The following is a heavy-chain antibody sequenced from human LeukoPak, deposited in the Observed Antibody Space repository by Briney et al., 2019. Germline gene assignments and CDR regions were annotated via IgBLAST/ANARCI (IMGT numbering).Heavy chain of an antibody. Sequence: SETLSLTCNVSGGSISNYFWSWIRQPPGGGLEWIGYIYHSGSTYYNPSLKSRVTISLDTSKNQFSLKLTSVTAADTAVFYCARRRFGPGWFDPWGQGTLVTVSS. CDR3: ARRRFGPGWFDP. V-gene: IGHV4-59*06. CDR2: IYHSGST. J-gene: IGHJ5*02. D-gene: IGHD3-10*01. CDR1: GGSISNYF.